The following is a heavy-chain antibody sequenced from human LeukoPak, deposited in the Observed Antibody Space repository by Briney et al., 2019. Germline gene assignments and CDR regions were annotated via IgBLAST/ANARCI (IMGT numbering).Heavy chain of an antibody. Sequence: GGSLRLSCAASGLTVSSNYMSWVRQAPRKGLEWVSVIYSGGSTYYADSVKGRFTISRDNSKNTLYLQMNSLRAEDTAVYYCARVAHYDSSGIGNYWGQGTLVTVSS. CDR3: ARVAHYDSSGIGNY. D-gene: IGHD3-22*01. J-gene: IGHJ4*02. CDR2: IYSGGST. CDR1: GLTVSSNY. V-gene: IGHV3-53*01.